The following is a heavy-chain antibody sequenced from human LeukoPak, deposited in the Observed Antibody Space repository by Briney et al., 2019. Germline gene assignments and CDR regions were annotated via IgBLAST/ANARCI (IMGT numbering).Heavy chain of an antibody. D-gene: IGHD3-10*01. V-gene: IGHV4-34*01. CDR1: GGSFSGYY. J-gene: IGHJ5*02. CDR2: INHSGST. Sequence: SETLSLTCAVYGGSFSGYYWSWIRQPPGKGLEWVGEINHSGSTNYNPSLKSRVTMSVDTSKNQFSLKLSSVTAADTAVYYCARDSGTTGEVKFDPWGQGTLVTVSS. CDR3: ARDSGTTGEVKFDP.